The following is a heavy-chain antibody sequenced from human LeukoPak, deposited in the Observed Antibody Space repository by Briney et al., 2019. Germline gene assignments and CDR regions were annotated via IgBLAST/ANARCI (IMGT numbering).Heavy chain of an antibody. V-gene: IGHV4-59*01. D-gene: IGHD3-22*01. Sequence: SSETLSLTCTVYGGSIRNYYWSWIQQPPGEGLEWIGYIYNSGSTKYNPSLKSRVTISVDTSKNQFSLQLSSVTAADTAVYYCASLYYYDSRGYSKYYFAYWGQGTLVTVSS. CDR3: ASLYYYDSRGYSKYYFAY. J-gene: IGHJ4*02. CDR2: IYNSGST. CDR1: GGSIRNYY.